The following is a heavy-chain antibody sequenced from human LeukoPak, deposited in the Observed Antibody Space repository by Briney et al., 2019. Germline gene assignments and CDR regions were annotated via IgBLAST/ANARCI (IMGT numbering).Heavy chain of an antibody. CDR2: ISAYNGNT. CDR3: ARAGVNIVATSSSDY. J-gene: IGHJ4*02. D-gene: IGHD5-12*01. CDR1: GYTFTTYD. V-gene: IGHV1-18*01. Sequence: ASVKVSCKASGYTFTTYDINWVRQATGQGLEWMGWISAYNGNTNYAQKLQGRVTMTTDTSTSTAYMELRSLRSDDTAVYYCARAGVNIVATSSSDYWGQGTLVTVSS.